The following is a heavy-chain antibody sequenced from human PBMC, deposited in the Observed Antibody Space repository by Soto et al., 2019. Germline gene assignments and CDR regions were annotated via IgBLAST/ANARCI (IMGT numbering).Heavy chain of an antibody. V-gene: IGHV4-31*03. CDR1: GSSIRSGGYY. D-gene: IGHD5-18*01. Sequence: QVQLQESGPGLVKPSQTLSLTCTVSGSSIRSGGYYWSWVRQNPRRGLEWIGNIYYSGNTYYNPSLKSRLTISVDTSKNQFSLNLSSVTAADTAVYYCARDRLMATAGTARHYFGLDVWGQGTTVTVSS. CDR2: IYYSGNT. J-gene: IGHJ6*02. CDR3: ARDRLMATAGTARHYFGLDV.